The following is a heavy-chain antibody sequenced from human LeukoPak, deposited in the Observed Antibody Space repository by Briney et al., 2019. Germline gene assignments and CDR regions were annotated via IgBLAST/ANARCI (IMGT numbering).Heavy chain of an antibody. D-gene: IGHD6-19*01. CDR3: ARMYSSFFRRFDP. J-gene: IGHJ5*02. V-gene: IGHV4-59*01. CDR1: GDSINSFY. CDR2: SYYSGST. Sequence: PSETLSLTCTVSGDSINSFYWSWLRQPPGKELEWIGYSYYSGSTNYNPSLKSRVTISVDRSRNQFSLKLTSVTTADTAVYYCARMYSSFFRRFDPWGQGTLVTVSA.